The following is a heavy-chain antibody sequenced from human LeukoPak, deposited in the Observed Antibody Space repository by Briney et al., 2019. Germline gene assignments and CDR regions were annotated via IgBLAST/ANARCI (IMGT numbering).Heavy chain of an antibody. Sequence: SETLSLTCTVSGGSIGSSSYYWGWIRQPPGKGLEWIGSIYYSGSTYYNPSLKSRVTISVDTSKNQFSLKLSSVTAADTAVYYCARDPSSTSPSLNWFDPWGRGTLVTVSS. J-gene: IGHJ5*02. D-gene: IGHD2-2*01. V-gene: IGHV4-39*07. CDR3: ARDPSSTSPSLNWFDP. CDR2: IYYSGST. CDR1: GGSIGSSSYY.